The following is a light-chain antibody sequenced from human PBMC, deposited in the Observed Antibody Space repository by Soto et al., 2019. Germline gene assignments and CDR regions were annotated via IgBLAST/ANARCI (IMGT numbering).Light chain of an antibody. CDR2: EVY. V-gene: IGLV2-8*01. Sequence: QSALTQPPSASGSPGQSVTISCTGTSSDVGGYNYVSWYQHHPDKAPKLIIYEVYKRPSGVPDRFSGSKSGNTASLTVSGLQAEDEAEYYCSSYAASDSFVVFGGGTNRTVL. J-gene: IGLJ2*01. CDR1: SSDVGGYNY. CDR3: SSYAASDSFVV.